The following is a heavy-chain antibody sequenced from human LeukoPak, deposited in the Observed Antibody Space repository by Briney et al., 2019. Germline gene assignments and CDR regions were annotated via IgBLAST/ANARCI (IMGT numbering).Heavy chain of an antibody. V-gene: IGHV3-23*01. D-gene: IGHD2-15*01. Sequence: PGGALRLSCAASGFTFSSYCMSWVRQAPGKGLEWVSGISGSGNSTCDADSVKGRFTISRDNSKNTLYLQMNSLRAEDTAVYYCAKELGYCSGGSCPKDYWGQGTLVTVSS. CDR3: AKELGYCSGGSCPKDY. CDR1: GFTFSSYC. J-gene: IGHJ4*02. CDR2: ISGSGNST.